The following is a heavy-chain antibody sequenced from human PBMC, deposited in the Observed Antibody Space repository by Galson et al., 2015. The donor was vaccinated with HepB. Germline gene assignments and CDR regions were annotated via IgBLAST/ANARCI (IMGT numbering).Heavy chain of an antibody. V-gene: IGHV5-10-1*01. CDR2: IDPSDSYT. J-gene: IGHJ3*02. CDR3: ARHIWSDDSSALGAFDI. CDR1: GYSFTSYW. Sequence: QSGAEVKKPGESLKISCRGSGYSFTSYWISWVRQMPGKGLEWMGRIDPSDSYTNYSPSFQGHVTISADKSISTAYLQWSSLKASDTAMYYCARHIWSDDSSALGAFDIWGQGTMVTVSS. D-gene: IGHD3-22*01.